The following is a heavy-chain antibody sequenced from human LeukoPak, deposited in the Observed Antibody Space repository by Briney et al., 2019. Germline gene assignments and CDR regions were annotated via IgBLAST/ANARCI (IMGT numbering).Heavy chain of an antibody. V-gene: IGHV3-23*01. J-gene: IGHJ4*02. CDR2: ISGSGGST. D-gene: IGHD6-13*01. CDR3: AKCSPVEGMYSSSWDY. Sequence: GGSLRLSCAASGFTLSSYAMSWVRQGPGEGLDGGSAISGSGGSTYYADSVKGRFTISRDNSKTSLYLQMNSLTAEHTAVYYCAKCSPVEGMYSSSWDYWGQGTLVTVSS. CDR1: GFTLSSYA.